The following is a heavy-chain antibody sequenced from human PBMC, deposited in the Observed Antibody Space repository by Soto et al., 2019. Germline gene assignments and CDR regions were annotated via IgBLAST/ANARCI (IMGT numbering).Heavy chain of an antibody. CDR2: IYPGDSDT. V-gene: IGHV5-51*01. CDR1: GYSFTGYW. CDR3: ARHRRQWLANDAFDI. Sequence: PGESLKISCKGSGYSFTGYWIGWVRQMPGKGLEWMGIIYPGDSDTRYSPSFQGQVTISADKSISTAYLQWSSLKASDTAMYYCARHRRQWLANDAFDIWGQGTMVIVSS. D-gene: IGHD6-19*01. J-gene: IGHJ3*02.